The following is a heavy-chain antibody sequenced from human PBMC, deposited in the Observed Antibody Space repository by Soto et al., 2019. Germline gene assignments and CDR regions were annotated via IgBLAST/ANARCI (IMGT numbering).Heavy chain of an antibody. V-gene: IGHV4-31*03. CDR1: GGSISSGGYY. Sequence: PSETLSLTCTVSGGSISSGGYYWSWIRQHPGKGLEWIGYIYYSGSTYYNPSLKSRVTISVDTFKNQFSLKLSSVTAADTAVYYCARANRAYSSGWQGSGYGMDVWGQGTTVTVSS. D-gene: IGHD6-19*01. J-gene: IGHJ6*02. CDR2: IYYSGST. CDR3: ARANRAYSSGWQGSGYGMDV.